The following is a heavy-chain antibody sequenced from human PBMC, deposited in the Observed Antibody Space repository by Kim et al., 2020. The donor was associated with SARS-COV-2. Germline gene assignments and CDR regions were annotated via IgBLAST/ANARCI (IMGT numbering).Heavy chain of an antibody. V-gene: IGHV5-51*01. Sequence: GESLKISCKGSGYSFTSYWIGWVRQMPEKGLEWMGIIYPGDSDTRYSPSFQGQVTISADKSISTAYLQWTSLKASDTAMYYCARALHERYAFWSEIYYEGMGVWGQGTTVTVSS. CDR2: IYPGDSDT. D-gene: IGHD3-3*01. CDR3: ARALHERYAFWSEIYYEGMGV. J-gene: IGHJ6*02. CDR1: GYSFTSYW.